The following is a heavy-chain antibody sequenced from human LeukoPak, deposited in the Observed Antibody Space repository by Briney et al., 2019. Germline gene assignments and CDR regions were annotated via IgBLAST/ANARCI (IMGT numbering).Heavy chain of an antibody. V-gene: IGHV4-59*01. J-gene: IGHJ4*02. D-gene: IGHD3-10*01. Sequence: SETLSLTCTVSGGSISNYYWSWIRQPPGKGLEWIGYIYYSGSTNYNPSLKSRVTISVDTSKNQFSLKLSSVTAADTAVYYCARTYYYGSGSYGFDYWGQGTLVTVSS. CDR3: ARTYYYGSGSYGFDY. CDR1: GGSISNYY. CDR2: IYYSGST.